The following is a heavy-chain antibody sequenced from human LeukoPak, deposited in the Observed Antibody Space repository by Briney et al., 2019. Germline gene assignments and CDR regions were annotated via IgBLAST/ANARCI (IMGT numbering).Heavy chain of an antibody. CDR1: GGSISSGGYY. V-gene: IGHV4-31*03. D-gene: IGHD5-12*01. Sequence: PSETLSLTCTVSGGSISSGGYYWSWIRQHPGKGLEWIGYIYYSGSTYYNPSLKSRVTISVDTSKNQFSLKLSSVTAADTAVYYCARGKRGYSGYDLMDVWGQGTTVTVSS. J-gene: IGHJ6*02. CDR3: ARGKRGYSGYDLMDV. CDR2: IYYSGST.